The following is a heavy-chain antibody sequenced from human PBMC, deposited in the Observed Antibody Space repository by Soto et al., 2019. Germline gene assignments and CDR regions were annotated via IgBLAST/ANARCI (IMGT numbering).Heavy chain of an antibody. D-gene: IGHD2-8*02. V-gene: IGHV1-46*01. CDR3: AREKLLGVGSYYGMDV. CDR2: INPSGGST. CDR1: GYTFTTYY. Sequence: QVQLVQSGAEVKKPGASVKVSCKASGYTFTTYYMHWVRQAPGQRPEWMGIINPSGGSTTYPQKFHGRVTVTMDTSTSTVYMELRSLRTEDTAVYYCAREKLLGVGSYYGMDVW. J-gene: IGHJ6*01.